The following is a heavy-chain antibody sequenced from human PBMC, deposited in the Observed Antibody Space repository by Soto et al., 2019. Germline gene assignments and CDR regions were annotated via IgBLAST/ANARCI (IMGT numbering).Heavy chain of an antibody. V-gene: IGHV1-46*01. CDR3: ARGVGSGSYYNQYNWSDP. D-gene: IGHD3-10*01. J-gene: IGHJ5*02. CDR2: IFPGGVNI. Sequence: ASVKVSCKAIGYGFTRHYIHWVRQAPGQGLEWMGTIFPGGVNIAYAQKFQGRVTMTRDTSTSTVYMELSSLRSEDTAVYYCARGVGSGSYYNQYNWSDPWGQGTLVTVSS. CDR1: GYGFTRHY.